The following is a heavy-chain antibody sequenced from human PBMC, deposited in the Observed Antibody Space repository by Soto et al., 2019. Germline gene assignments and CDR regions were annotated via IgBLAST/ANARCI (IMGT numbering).Heavy chain of an antibody. D-gene: IGHD3-3*01. CDR1: GGSISSYY. CDR3: ARDRELWSGYYYGMDI. Sequence: SETLSLTCTVSGGSISSYYWNWIRQPPGKGLEWIGYIYYRGSANYNPSLKSRVTISVDTSKNQFSLKLSSVTAADTAVYYCARDRELWSGYYYGMDIWGQGTTVTVSS. CDR2: IYYRGSA. J-gene: IGHJ6*02. V-gene: IGHV4-59*01.